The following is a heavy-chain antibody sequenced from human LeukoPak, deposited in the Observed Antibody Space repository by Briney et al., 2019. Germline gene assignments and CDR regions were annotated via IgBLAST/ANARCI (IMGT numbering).Heavy chain of an antibody. J-gene: IGHJ4*02. CDR2: INPNSGGT. Sequence: ASVKVSCKASGYTFTGYYMHWVRQAPGQGLEWMGWINPNSGGTNYAQKFQGRVTMTRDTSISTAYMELSRLRSDDTAVYYCARDLSLLDDFWSGYPLDYWSQGTLVTVSS. D-gene: IGHD3-3*01. CDR3: ARDLSLLDDFWSGYPLDY. CDR1: GYTFTGYY. V-gene: IGHV1-2*02.